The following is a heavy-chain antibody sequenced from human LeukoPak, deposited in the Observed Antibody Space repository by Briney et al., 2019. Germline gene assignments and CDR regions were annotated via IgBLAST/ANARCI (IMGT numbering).Heavy chain of an antibody. CDR2: IIPIFGTA. Sequence: SVKVSCKASGGTFSSYAISWVRQAPGQGLEWMGRIIPIFGTANYAQKFQGRVTITTDESTSTAYMELSSLRSDDTAVYYCARGGYYDSSGLDYWGQGTLVTVSS. CDR3: ARGGYYDSSGLDY. J-gene: IGHJ4*02. D-gene: IGHD3-22*01. V-gene: IGHV1-69*05. CDR1: GGTFSSYA.